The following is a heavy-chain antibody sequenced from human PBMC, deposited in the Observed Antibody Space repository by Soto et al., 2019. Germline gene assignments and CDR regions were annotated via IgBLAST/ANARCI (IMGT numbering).Heavy chain of an antibody. V-gene: IGHV3-48*03. D-gene: IGHD2-2*01. Sequence: RLSCTASGFAFNSHDFNWVRQAPGKGLEWISYISRTANTIYYADSVKGRFTISRDNAKNSLYLQMNSLRAEDTAVYYCARFYAAIYYYGMDVWGQGTTVTVSS. CDR3: ARFYAAIYYYGMDV. CDR1: GFAFNSHD. J-gene: IGHJ6*02. CDR2: ISRTANTI.